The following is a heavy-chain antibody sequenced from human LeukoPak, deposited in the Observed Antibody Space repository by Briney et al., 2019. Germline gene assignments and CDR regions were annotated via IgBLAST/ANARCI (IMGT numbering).Heavy chain of an antibody. D-gene: IGHD6-13*01. Sequence: GGSLRLSCAASGFTVNSNYMSWVRQAPGKGLEWVSVIYSGGSTYYADSVKGRFTISRDNSKNTLYLQMNSLRDEDTAVYYCATRIAASGRYYFDYWGQGTLVTVSS. CDR1: GFTVNSNY. CDR3: ATRIAASGRYYFDY. CDR2: IYSGGST. J-gene: IGHJ4*02. V-gene: IGHV3-53*01.